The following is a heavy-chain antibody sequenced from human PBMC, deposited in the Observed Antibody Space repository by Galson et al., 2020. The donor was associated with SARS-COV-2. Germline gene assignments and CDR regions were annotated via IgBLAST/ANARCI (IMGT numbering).Heavy chain of an antibody. D-gene: IGHD3-22*01. CDR2: VSSSGVTI. V-gene: IGHV3-11*01. Sequence: GESLKISCAASGFTFSDYYMNWIRQAPGKGLEWLSSVSSSGVTIYYADSVKGRFTISRDNAKNSLSLQMNSLRAEDTAIYYCARDRGGGGYYPWGQGTLVTVSS. CDR3: ARDRGGGGYYP. J-gene: IGHJ5*02. CDR1: GFTFSDYY.